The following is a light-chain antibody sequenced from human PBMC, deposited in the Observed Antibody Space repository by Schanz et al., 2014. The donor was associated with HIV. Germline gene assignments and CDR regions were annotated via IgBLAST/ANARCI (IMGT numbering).Light chain of an antibody. CDR1: SSDVGNYLL. J-gene: IGLJ1*01. CDR3: SSYTTSSTLV. Sequence: QSVLTQPASVSGSPGQSITISCTGTSSDVGNYLLVSWYQQHPGKAPKLMIYEVNKRPSGVSNRFSGSKSGNTASLTISGLQAEDEADYYCSSYTTSSTLVFGTGTKLT. CDR2: EVN. V-gene: IGLV2-14*02.